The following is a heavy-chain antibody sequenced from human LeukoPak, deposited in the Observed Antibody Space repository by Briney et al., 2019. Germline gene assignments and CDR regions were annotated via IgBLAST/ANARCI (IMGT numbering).Heavy chain of an antibody. J-gene: IGHJ4*02. CDR1: GFTFDDYA. CDR2: ISWNSGSI. V-gene: IGHV3-9*01. Sequence: GRSLRLSCAASGFTFDDYAMHWVRQAPGKGLEWVSGISWNSGSIGYADSVKGRFTISRDNAKNSLYPQMNSLRAEDTALYYCAKLGPPGGYWGQGTLVTVSS. CDR3: AKLGPPGGY. D-gene: IGHD2-8*02.